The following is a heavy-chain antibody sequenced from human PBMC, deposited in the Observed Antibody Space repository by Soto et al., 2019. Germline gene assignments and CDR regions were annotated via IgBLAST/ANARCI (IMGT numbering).Heavy chain of an antibody. J-gene: IGHJ3*02. CDR3: AKGNDRITMIVVASDAFDI. Sequence: EVQLLESGGGLVQPGGSLRLSCAASGFTFSSYAMSWVRQAPGKGLEWVSAISGSGGSTYYADSVKGRFTISRDNSKNTLYLQMNSLRAEDTAVYYCAKGNDRITMIVVASDAFDIWGQETMVTVSS. CDR2: ISGSGGST. D-gene: IGHD3-22*01. CDR1: GFTFSSYA. V-gene: IGHV3-23*01.